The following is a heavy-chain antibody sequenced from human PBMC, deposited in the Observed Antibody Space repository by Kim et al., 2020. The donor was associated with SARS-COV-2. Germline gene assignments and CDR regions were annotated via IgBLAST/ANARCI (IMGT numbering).Heavy chain of an antibody. J-gene: IGHJ6*02. CDR1: GGSISSSSYY. Sequence: SETLSLTCTVSGGSISSSSYYWGWIRQPPGKGLEWIGSIYYSGSTYYNPSLKSRVTISVDTSKNQFSLKLSSVTAADTAVYYCARTWRRSYGMDVWGQGTTVTVSS. CDR3: ARTWRRSYGMDV. CDR2: IYYSGST. V-gene: IGHV4-39*01. D-gene: IGHD3-3*01.